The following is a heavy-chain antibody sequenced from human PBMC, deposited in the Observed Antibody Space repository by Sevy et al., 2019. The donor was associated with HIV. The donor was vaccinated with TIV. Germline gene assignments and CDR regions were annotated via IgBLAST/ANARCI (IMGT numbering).Heavy chain of an antibody. Sequence: GGSLRLSCAASGFTFSYYNMNWVRQAPGKGLEWVSSISSGSSYVYHADSVKGRFTISRDNAKNSLYLQMNSLRTEDTAVYYCASPLHYYDCPSAYWGQGTQVTVSS. D-gene: IGHD3-22*01. CDR3: ASPLHYYDCPSAY. CDR1: GFTFSYYN. V-gene: IGHV3-21*01. CDR2: ISSGSSYV. J-gene: IGHJ4*02.